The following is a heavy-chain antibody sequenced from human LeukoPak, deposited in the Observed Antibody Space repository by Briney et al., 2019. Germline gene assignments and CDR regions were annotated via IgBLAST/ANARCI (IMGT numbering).Heavy chain of an antibody. CDR1: RYTFTGYY. V-gene: IGHV1-2*02. CDR2: INPNSGDT. J-gene: IGHJ4*02. D-gene: IGHD3-16*01. CDR3: ATQRGSYLWGTDFDY. Sequence: ASVRVSCKASRYTFTGYYIHWVRQAPGQGPEWMGWINPNSGDTKYSQKFRGRVTMTRDTSINTAYMELSRLRSDDTAVYYCATQRGSYLWGTDFDYWGQGTLVTVSS.